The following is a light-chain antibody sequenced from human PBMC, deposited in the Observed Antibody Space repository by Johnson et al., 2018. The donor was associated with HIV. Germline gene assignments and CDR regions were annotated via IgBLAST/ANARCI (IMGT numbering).Light chain of an antibody. CDR2: ENN. Sequence: QSVLTQPPSVSAAPGQKVTISCSGSSSNIGNNYVSWYQQLPGTAHKLLIYENNKRPSGIPDRFSGSQSCTSATLGITALQTGDEADYYCGTWDSSLSTGVFGTGTKVTVL. V-gene: IGLV1-51*02. J-gene: IGLJ1*01. CDR3: GTWDSSLSTGV. CDR1: SSNIGNNY.